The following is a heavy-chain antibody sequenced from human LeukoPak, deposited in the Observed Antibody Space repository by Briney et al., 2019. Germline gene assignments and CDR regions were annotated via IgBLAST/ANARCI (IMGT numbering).Heavy chain of an antibody. J-gene: IGHJ5*02. Sequence: PSETLSLTCTVSGGSISSSSHYWGWIRQPPGKGLEWIGSIYYSGSTYYNPSLKSRVTISVDTSKNQFSLKLSSVTAADTAVYYCAREVASASDYYDSSGYYDGFDPWGQGTLVTVST. CDR2: IYYSGST. D-gene: IGHD3-22*01. CDR3: AREVASASDYYDSSGYYDGFDP. V-gene: IGHV4-39*07. CDR1: GGSISSSSHY.